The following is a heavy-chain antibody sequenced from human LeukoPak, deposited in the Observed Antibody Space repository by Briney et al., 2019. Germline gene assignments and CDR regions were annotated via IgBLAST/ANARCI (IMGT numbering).Heavy chain of an antibody. CDR2: IYYSGST. J-gene: IGHJ6*02. CDR3: ARGPPRDIVVVPAAMPAPWGMDV. D-gene: IGHD2-2*01. Sequence: SETLSLTCTVSGGSISSYYWSWIRQPPGKGLEWIGYIYYSGSTHYNPSLKSRVTISVDTSKNQFSLKLSSVTAADTAVYYCARGPPRDIVVVPAAMPAPWGMDVWGQGTTVTVSS. CDR1: GGSISSYY. V-gene: IGHV4-59*12.